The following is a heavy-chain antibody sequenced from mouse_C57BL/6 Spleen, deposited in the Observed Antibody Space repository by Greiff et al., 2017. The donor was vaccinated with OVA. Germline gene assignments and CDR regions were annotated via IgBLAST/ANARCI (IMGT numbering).Heavy chain of an antibody. CDR1: GYAFSSSW. CDR3: AREGYYYGSSDY. Sequence: VQLVESGPELVKPGASVKISCKASGYAFSSSWMNWVKQRPGKGLEWIGRIYPGDGDTNYNGKFKGKATLTADKSSSTAYMQLSSLTSEDSAVYFCAREGYYYGSSDYGGQGTTLTVSS. J-gene: IGHJ2*01. D-gene: IGHD1-1*01. CDR2: IYPGDGDT. V-gene: IGHV1-82*01.